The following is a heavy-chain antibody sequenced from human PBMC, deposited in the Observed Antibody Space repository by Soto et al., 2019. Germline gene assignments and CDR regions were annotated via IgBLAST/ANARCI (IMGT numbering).Heavy chain of an antibody. J-gene: IGHJ4*02. CDR1: GFSFSNSA. CDR2: ISGSGDRT. V-gene: IGHV3-23*01. D-gene: IGHD3-10*01. CDR3: ANDPRGPYS. Sequence: EVQLLESGGGLVQPEESLRLSCAASGFSFSNSAMSWVRQAPGKGLGWVSGISGSGDRTYYADSVKGRFTISRDNSKNALYLQMNSLRADDTAVYYCANDPRGPYSWGRGTLVTVSS.